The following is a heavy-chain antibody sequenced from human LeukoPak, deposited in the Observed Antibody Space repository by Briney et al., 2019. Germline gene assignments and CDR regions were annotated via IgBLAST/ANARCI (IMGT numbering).Heavy chain of an antibody. V-gene: IGHV3-23*01. D-gene: IGHD5-24*01. CDR1: GFNFANYG. CDR3: AAVRGRKEMGDY. CDR2: ISDSGRRT. J-gene: IGHJ4*02. Sequence: GGSLRLSCAASGFNFANYGMSWVRQAPGKGLEWVSTISDSGRRTYYADPVKGRFTISRDNSKNSLYLQMTNVRDEDTALYYCAAVRGRKEMGDYWGQGTLVTVSS.